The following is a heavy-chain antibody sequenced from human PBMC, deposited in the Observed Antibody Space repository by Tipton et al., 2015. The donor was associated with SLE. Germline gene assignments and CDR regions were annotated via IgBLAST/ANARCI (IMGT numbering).Heavy chain of an antibody. CDR1: GGSISSSNW. V-gene: IGHV4-4*02. D-gene: IGHD3-22*01. J-gene: IGHJ3*02. CDR2: IYHSGST. CDR3: ASDGDDSSGAFDI. Sequence: LSLTCAVSGGSISSSNWWSWVRQPPGKGLEWIGEIYHSGSTNYNPSLKSRVTISVDTSKNQFSLKVSSVTAADTAVYYCASDGDDSSGAFDIWGQGTMVTVSS.